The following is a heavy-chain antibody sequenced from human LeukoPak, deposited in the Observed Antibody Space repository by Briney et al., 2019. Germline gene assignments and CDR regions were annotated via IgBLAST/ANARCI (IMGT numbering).Heavy chain of an antibody. CDR2: IYYSGST. J-gene: IGHJ4*02. CDR3: ARVAAVTLSIYYFDY. Sequence: PSETLSLTCTVSGGSISSSSYYWGWIRQPPGKGLEWIGSIYYSGSTYYNPSLKSRVTISVDTSKNQFSLKLSSVTAADTAVYYCARVAAVTLSIYYFDYWGQGTLVTVSS. D-gene: IGHD6-25*01. V-gene: IGHV4-39*07. CDR1: GGSISSSSYY.